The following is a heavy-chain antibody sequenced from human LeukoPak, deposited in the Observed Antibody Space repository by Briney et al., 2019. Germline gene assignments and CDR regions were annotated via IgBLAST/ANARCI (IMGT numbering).Heavy chain of an antibody. V-gene: IGHV4-38-2*02. D-gene: IGHD6-19*01. CDR1: GYSISSGYY. Sequence: SETLSLTCTVSGYSISSGYYWGWIRQPPGKGLEWIGSIYHSGSTYYNPSLKSRVTISVDTSKNQFSLKLSSVAAADTAVYYCARLGWYRYFDYWGQGTLVTVSS. J-gene: IGHJ4*02. CDR3: ARLGWYRYFDY. CDR2: IYHSGST.